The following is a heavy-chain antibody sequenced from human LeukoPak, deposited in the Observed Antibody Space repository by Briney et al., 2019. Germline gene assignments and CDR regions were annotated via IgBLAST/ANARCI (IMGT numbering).Heavy chain of an antibody. V-gene: IGHV1-69*05. Sequence: SVKVSCKASGGTFSSYAISWVRQAPGQGLEWMGRIIPIFGTANYAQKFQGRVTITTDESTSTAYMELSSLGSEDTAVYYCARGPPLYSSGWFPFDYWGQGTLVTVSS. J-gene: IGHJ4*02. D-gene: IGHD6-19*01. CDR1: GGTFSSYA. CDR3: ARGPPLYSSGWFPFDY. CDR2: IIPIFGTA.